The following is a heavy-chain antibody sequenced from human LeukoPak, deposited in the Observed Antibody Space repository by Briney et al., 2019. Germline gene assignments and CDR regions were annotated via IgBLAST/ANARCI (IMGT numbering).Heavy chain of an antibody. CDR3: ARGPRDSSSWYLNY. J-gene: IGHJ4*02. D-gene: IGHD6-13*01. CDR2: INHTGNT. V-gene: IGHV4-34*01. CDR1: GASFSGYY. Sequence: SETLSLTCAVYGASFSGYYWSWIRQPPGKGLEWIGEINHTGNTNYNPSLKSRVTISVDTSKNQFSLKLSSMTAADTAVYYCARGPRDSSSWYLNYWGQGTLVAVSS.